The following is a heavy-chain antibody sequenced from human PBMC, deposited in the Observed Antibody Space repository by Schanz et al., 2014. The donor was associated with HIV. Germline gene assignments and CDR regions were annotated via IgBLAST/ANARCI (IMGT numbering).Heavy chain of an antibody. V-gene: IGHV3-NL1*01. Sequence: QVQLVESGGGVVQPGRSLRLSCAASGFNFRTYGMHWVRQAPGRGLEWVSATPRGGGSTYYADSVKGRFTMSRDNSKNTVNLQMHSLRVEDTAVYYCAKDLGAGGGSCFDSWGQGTLVTVST. J-gene: IGHJ4*02. CDR3: AKDLGAGGGSCFDS. CDR2: TPRGGGST. CDR1: GFNFRTYG. D-gene: IGHD2-15*01.